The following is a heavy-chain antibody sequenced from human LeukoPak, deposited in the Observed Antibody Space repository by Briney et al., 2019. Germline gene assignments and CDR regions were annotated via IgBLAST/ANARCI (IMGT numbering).Heavy chain of an antibody. Sequence: GGSLRLSCAASGFTLSSYSMNWVRQAPGKGLEWVSYISSSSSTIYYADSVKGRFTISRDNARDSLYLQVNGLRDEDMAVYYCAREGAVAGYFDYWGQGTLVTVSS. V-gene: IGHV3-48*02. CDR3: AREGAVAGYFDY. CDR2: ISSSSSTI. D-gene: IGHD6-19*01. J-gene: IGHJ4*02. CDR1: GFTLSSYS.